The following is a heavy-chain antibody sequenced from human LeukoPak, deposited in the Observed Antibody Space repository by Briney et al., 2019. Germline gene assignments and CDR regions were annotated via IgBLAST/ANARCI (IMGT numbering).Heavy chain of an antibody. J-gene: IGHJ4*02. Sequence: GRSLRLSCAASGFTFRDYAMHWVRQAPGKGLEWVALISYDGSDESYSDSVKGRFTISRDNSANTLHLQMTGLRAEDTAVYYCAKESYGRDFFDTWGQGALVTVSS. V-gene: IGHV3-30*18. CDR2: ISYDGSDE. D-gene: IGHD5-18*01. CDR3: AKESYGRDFFDT. CDR1: GFTFRDYA.